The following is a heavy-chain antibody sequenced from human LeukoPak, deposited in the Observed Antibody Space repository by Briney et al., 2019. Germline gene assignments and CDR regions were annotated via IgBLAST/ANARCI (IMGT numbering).Heavy chain of an antibody. CDR2: ITGSDGSS. Sequence: GTSLRLSCVASGFTFTNYAMSWVRQAPRKGLECVSSITGSDGSSYYADSVKGRFTISRDNSKNTLYLQVNSLRAEDTAVYYCAKWGDYDILSGYYVPDYWGQGTLVTVSS. CDR1: GFTFTNYA. J-gene: IGHJ4*02. D-gene: IGHD3-9*01. CDR3: AKWGDYDILSGYYVPDY. V-gene: IGHV3-23*01.